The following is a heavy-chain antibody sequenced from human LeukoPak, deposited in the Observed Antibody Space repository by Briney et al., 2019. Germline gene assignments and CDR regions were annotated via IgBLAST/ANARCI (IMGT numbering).Heavy chain of an antibody. D-gene: IGHD4/OR15-4a*01. CDR2: IYASGST. V-gene: IGHV4-4*07. Sequence: SETLSLTCTVSGGSISNYYWTWIRQPAGKGLEWIGRIYASGSTNYNPSLKSRVTMSVDTSKNQFSLKLTSMTAADTAVYFCAGATLDMTINEAYHFDFWGQGTLVTVSS. J-gene: IGHJ4*02. CDR3: AGATLDMTINEAYHFDF. CDR1: GGSISNYY.